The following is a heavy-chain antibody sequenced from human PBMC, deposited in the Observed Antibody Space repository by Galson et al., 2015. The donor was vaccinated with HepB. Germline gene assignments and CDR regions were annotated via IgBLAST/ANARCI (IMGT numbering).Heavy chain of an antibody. CDR1: GDSVSSNSAA. D-gene: IGHD1-26*01. J-gene: IGHJ4*02. Sequence: CAISGDSVSSNSAAWNWIRQSPSRGLEWLGRTYYRSKWYNDHAVSVKSRITINPDTSKNQFSLQLNSVTPEDTAVYYCARGRIVGATTDYFDYWGQGTLVTVSS. V-gene: IGHV6-1*01. CDR3: ARGRIVGATTDYFDY. CDR2: TYYRSKWYN.